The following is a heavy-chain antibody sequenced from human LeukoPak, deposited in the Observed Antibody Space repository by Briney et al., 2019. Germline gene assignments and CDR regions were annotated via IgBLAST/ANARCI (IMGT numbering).Heavy chain of an antibody. CDR2: IYWNDDK. J-gene: IGHJ5*02. V-gene: IGHV2-5*01. D-gene: IGHD3-3*01. CDR3: AHMLLDDFWSGYFSRFDP. Sequence: KESGPTLVKPTQTLTLTCTFSGFSLSTSGVGVGWIRQPPGKALEWPALIYWNDDKRYSPSLKSRLTITKDTSKNQVVLTMTNMDPVDTATYYCAHMLLDDFWSGYFSRFDPWGQGTLVTVSS. CDR1: GFSLSTSGVG.